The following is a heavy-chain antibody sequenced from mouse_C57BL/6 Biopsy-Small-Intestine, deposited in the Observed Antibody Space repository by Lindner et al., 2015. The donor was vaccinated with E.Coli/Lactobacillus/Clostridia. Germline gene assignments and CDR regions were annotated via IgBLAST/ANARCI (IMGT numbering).Heavy chain of an antibody. CDR1: GGSFSSYA. CDR2: IIPVLGIA. CDR3: ARDQRGAIL. V-gene: IGHV1-64*01. J-gene: IGHJ4*01. Sequence: SVKVSCKASGGSFSSYAISWVRQAPGQGLEWMGRIIPVLGIADYAQKFRGSVTITADKSTSTAYMELSSLRSEDTAVYYCARDQRGAILWGQGTLVTVSS.